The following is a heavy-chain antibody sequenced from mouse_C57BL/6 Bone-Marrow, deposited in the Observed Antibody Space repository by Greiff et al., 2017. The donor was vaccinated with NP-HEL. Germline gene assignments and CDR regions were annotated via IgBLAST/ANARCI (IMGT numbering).Heavy chain of an antibody. CDR1: GFNIKDDY. V-gene: IGHV14-4*01. D-gene: IGHD2-5*01. J-gene: IGHJ3*01. CDR2: IDPENGDT. CDR3: TPYSNPFAY. Sequence: VQLQQSGAELVRPGASVKLSCTASGFNIKDDYMPWVKQRPEQGLEWIGRIDPENGDTEYASKFQGKATITADTSSNTAYLQLSSLTSEDTAVYYCTPYSNPFAYWGQGTLVTVSA.